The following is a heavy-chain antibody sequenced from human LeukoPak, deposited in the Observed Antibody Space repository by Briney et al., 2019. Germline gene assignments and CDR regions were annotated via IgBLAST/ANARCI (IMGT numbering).Heavy chain of an antibody. CDR3: AKEDGNYGSGRYYYFDY. J-gene: IGHJ4*02. CDR2: INPDGSVT. V-gene: IGHV3-74*01. D-gene: IGHD3-10*01. CDR1: GFSFSDKW. Sequence: GGALRLSCAACGFSFSDKWMHWVRQVPGKGLMWVARINPDGSVTSCADSVKGRFTISRDNSKSTLYLVMNSLRAEDTAVYYCAKEDGNYGSGRYYYFDYWGQGTLVTVSS.